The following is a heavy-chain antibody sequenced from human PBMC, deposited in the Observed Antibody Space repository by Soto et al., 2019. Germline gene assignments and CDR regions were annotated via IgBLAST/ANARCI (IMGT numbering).Heavy chain of an antibody. J-gene: IGHJ6*02. CDR3: ARDGPNGSGSPYYYYGMDV. CDR2: SYYSGST. Sequence: PSETLSPTFTLSGGSISSGGYYWSCIRQHPGKGLEWIGYSYYSGSTYYNPSLKSRATISVDTSKNQFSLKLSSVAAADSAVYHCARDGPNGSGSPYYYYGMDVWGQGTTVTVSS. D-gene: IGHD3-10*01. V-gene: IGHV4-31*03. CDR1: GGSISSGGYY.